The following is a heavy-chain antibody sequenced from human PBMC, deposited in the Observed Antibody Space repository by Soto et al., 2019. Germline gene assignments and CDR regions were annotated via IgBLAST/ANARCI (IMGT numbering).Heavy chain of an antibody. CDR3: AKRSPYSSGWYSPIFDY. V-gene: IGHV3-23*01. Sequence: GGYLRLSCAASGFSFSDYAMSWVRQAPGKGLEWVSVISESGGSTHYADSVRGRFTVSRDNSKNSLSLRMNSLRDEDTAVYFCAKRSPYSSGWYSPIFDYWGQGALVTGSS. CDR1: GFSFSDYA. J-gene: IGHJ4*02. CDR2: ISESGGST. D-gene: IGHD6-13*01.